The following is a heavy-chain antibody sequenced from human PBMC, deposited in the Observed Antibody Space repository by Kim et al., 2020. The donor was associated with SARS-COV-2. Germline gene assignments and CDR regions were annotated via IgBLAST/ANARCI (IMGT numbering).Heavy chain of an antibody. Sequence: ASVKVSCKASGNVFTGHHMHWVRQAPGQGLESMGRINPRGGDTSYAEKFQGRVTLTRDTSFRTAYMELSSLTSDDTAVYYCAVAVVAGATPNYDYWGQGT. CDR3: AVAVVAGATPNYDY. J-gene: IGHJ4*02. CDR2: INPRGGDT. D-gene: IGHD1-26*01. CDR1: GNVFTGHH. V-gene: IGHV1-2*06.